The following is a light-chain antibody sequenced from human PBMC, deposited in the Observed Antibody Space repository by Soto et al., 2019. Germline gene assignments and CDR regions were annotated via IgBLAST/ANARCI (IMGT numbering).Light chain of an antibody. CDR3: CSYAGSSTLGV. Sequence: QSALTQPASVSGSTGQSITISCTGASSDVGSYNLVSWYQQHPGKAPKLMIYEGSKRPSGVSNRFSGSKSGNTASLTISGLQAEDEAYYYCCSYAGSSTLGVFGGGTKVTV. V-gene: IGLV2-23*01. J-gene: IGLJ2*01. CDR2: EGS. CDR1: SSDVGSYNL.